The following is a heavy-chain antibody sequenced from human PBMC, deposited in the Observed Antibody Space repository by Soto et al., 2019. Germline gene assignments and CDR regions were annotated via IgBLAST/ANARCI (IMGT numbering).Heavy chain of an antibody. CDR3: ARPEYSSSSYGMDV. D-gene: IGHD6-6*01. CDR2: ISSSSSTI. J-gene: IGHJ6*02. Sequence: GGSLRLSCAASGFTFSSYAMSWVRQAPGKGLEWVSAISSSSSTIYYADSVKGRFTISRDNAKNSLYLQMNSLRDEDTAVYYCARPEYSSSSYGMDVWGQGTTVTVSS. V-gene: IGHV3-48*02. CDR1: GFTFSSYA.